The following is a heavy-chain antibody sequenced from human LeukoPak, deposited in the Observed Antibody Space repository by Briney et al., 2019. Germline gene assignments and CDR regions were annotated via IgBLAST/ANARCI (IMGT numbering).Heavy chain of an antibody. CDR3: ARAGAHYDILTGYYYYYYMDV. J-gene: IGHJ6*03. CDR1: GFTFSDYY. D-gene: IGHD3-9*01. CDR2: ISSSGSTI. Sequence: PGGSLRLSCAASGFTFSDYYMSWIRQAPGKGLEWVSYISSSGSTIYYADSVKGRFTISRDNAKNSLYLQMNSLRAEDTAVYYCARAGAHYDILTGYYYYYYMDVWGKGTTVTVSS. V-gene: IGHV3-11*04.